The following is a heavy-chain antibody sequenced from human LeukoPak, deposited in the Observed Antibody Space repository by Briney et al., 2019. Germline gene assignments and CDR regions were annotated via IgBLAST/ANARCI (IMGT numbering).Heavy chain of an antibody. CDR3: ARSYANDSFDL. Sequence: PGGSLRLSCAASGLTLHFYSMEWVRQAPGKGLEWVSSISSSSSYIHCADSVKGRFTISRDNAKNSLYLQMNSLRAEDTAVYYCARSYANDSFDLWERGTMVTVSS. D-gene: IGHD3-10*01. J-gene: IGHJ3*01. CDR1: GLTLHFYS. CDR2: ISSSSSYI. V-gene: IGHV3-21*01.